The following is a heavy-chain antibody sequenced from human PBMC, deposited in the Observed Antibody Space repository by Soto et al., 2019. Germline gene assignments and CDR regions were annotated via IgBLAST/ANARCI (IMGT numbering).Heavy chain of an antibody. Sequence: QLQLQESGPGLVKPSETLSLTCTVSGGSISSSSYYWGWIRQPPGKGLEWIGSIYYSGSTYYNPSPKTRATISVDTSKLQFSLKLSSVTAADTAVYYCARQVNPWAQGAFDIWGQGTMVTVSS. CDR2: IYYSGST. J-gene: IGHJ3*02. D-gene: IGHD3-10*01. V-gene: IGHV4-39*01. CDR1: GGSISSSSYY. CDR3: ARQVNPWAQGAFDI.